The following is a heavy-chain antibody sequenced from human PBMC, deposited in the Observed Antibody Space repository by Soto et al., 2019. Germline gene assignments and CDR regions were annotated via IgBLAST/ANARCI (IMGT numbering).Heavy chain of an antibody. Sequence: QVQLVQSGAEVKEPGSSVKVSCKASGSTFSSYAISWVRQAPGQGLEWMGGIIPIFGTANYAQKFQGRVTITADESTSTAYMELSSLRSEDTAVYYCASPSIAARDYYYYGMDVWGQGTTVTVSS. V-gene: IGHV1-69*01. CDR2: IIPIFGTA. D-gene: IGHD6-6*01. J-gene: IGHJ6*02. CDR1: GSTFSSYA. CDR3: ASPSIAARDYYYYGMDV.